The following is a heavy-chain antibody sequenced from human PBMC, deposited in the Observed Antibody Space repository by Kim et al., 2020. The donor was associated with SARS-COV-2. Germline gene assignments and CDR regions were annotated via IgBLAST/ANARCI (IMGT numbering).Heavy chain of an antibody. CDR2: ISSNGGST. CDR3: VKVDVGDYPHHARVIYDY. Sequence: GGSLRLSCSASGFTFSSYAMHWVRQAPGKGLEYVSAISSNGGSTYYADSVKGRFTISRDNSKNTLYLQMSSLRAEDTAVYYCVKVDVGDYPHHARVIYDYWGQGTLVTVSS. J-gene: IGHJ4*02. V-gene: IGHV3-64D*06. CDR1: GFTFSSYA. D-gene: IGHD4-17*01.